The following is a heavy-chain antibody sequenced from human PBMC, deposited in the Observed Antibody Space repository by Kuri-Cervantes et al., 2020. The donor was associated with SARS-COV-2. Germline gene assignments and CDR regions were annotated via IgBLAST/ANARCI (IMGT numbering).Heavy chain of an antibody. J-gene: IGHJ4*02. CDR2: IIPILGIA. Sequence: SVKVSCKASGGTFSSYAISWVRQAPGQGLEWMGRIIPILGIANYAQKFQGRVTITADRSTSTAYMELSSLRSEDTAVYYCARDDCTNGVCWIDYWGQGTLVTVSS. CDR3: ARDDCTNGVCWIDY. D-gene: IGHD2-8*01. CDR1: GGTFSSYA. V-gene: IGHV1-69*04.